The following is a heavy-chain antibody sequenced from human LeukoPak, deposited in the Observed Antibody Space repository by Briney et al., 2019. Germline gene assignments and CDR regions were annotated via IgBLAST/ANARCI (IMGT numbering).Heavy chain of an antibody. Sequence: QPGGSLTLSCAASGFTFSSYWMHWVRQAPGKGPVWVSRINSDGSDTSYADSVKGRFTISRDNAKNSLYLQMNSLRAEDTAVYYCARDKEPGFSYYYMDVWGKGTTVTVSS. V-gene: IGHV3-74*01. CDR1: GFTFSSYW. J-gene: IGHJ6*03. CDR3: ARDKEPGFSYYYMDV. CDR2: INSDGSDT. D-gene: IGHD1-14*01.